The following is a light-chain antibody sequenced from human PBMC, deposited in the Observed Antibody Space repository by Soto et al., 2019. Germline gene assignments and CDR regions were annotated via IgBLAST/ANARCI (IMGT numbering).Light chain of an antibody. Sequence: IVLTQSPDSLAVSLGERATINCKSSQNILYSSNNKNYLAWYQQKPGQPPKLLIYWASTRESGVPDRFSGSGSGTDFTLTISSLQAEDVAIYYCQQYYSTPRTFGQGTKVEIE. CDR2: WAS. CDR3: QQYYSTPRT. V-gene: IGKV4-1*01. CDR1: QNILYSSNNKNY. J-gene: IGKJ1*01.